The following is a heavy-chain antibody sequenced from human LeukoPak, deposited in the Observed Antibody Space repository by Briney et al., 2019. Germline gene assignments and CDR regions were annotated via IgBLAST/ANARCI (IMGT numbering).Heavy chain of an antibody. V-gene: IGHV3-23*01. CDR1: GFTFSSYA. CDR2: ISGSGGST. CDR3: AKDNERITMVRGVN. Sequence: QSGGSLRLSCAASGFTFSSYAMGWVRQAPGKGLEWVSAISGSGGSTYYADSVKGRFTISSDNSKNTLYLQMNSLRAEDTAVYYCAKDNERITMVRGVNWGQGTLVTVSS. D-gene: IGHD3-10*01. J-gene: IGHJ4*02.